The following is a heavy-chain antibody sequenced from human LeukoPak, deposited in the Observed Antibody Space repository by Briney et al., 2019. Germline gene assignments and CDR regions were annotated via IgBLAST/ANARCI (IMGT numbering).Heavy chain of an antibody. CDR1: GFIFNRHW. J-gene: IGHJ4*02. D-gene: IGHD4-23*01. Sequence: GGSLRLSCAATGFIFNRHWMSWVRQAPGKGLEWVANIKQDGSEKYYVDSVKGRFTISRDNAKNSLYLQMNSLRAEDTAVYYCARDYGGNSDYDYWGQGTLVTVSS. CDR3: ARDYGGNSDYDY. CDR2: IKQDGSEK. V-gene: IGHV3-7*03.